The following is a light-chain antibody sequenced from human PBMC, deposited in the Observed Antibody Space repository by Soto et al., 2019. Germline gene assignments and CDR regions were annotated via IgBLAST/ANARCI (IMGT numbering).Light chain of an antibody. V-gene: IGKV1-27*01. J-gene: IGKJ3*01. Sequence: DIQMTQSPSSLSASVGDRITITCRASQGISNYLAWYQQKPGKAHKLLIYAASTLQSGVPSRFSGSGSGTEFTINISNLQPEDVASYYCQKYNSAPLTFGPGTKVDIK. CDR3: QKYNSAPLT. CDR1: QGISNY. CDR2: AAS.